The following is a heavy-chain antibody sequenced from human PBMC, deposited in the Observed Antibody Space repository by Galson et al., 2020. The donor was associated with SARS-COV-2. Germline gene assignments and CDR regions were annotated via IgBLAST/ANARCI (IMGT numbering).Heavy chain of an antibody. CDR1: GFTVSSNY. CDR3: AREGYYDIPPF. Sequence: GESLKISCAASGFTVSSNYMSWVRQAPGKGLEWVSVIYSGGSTYYADSVKGRFTISRDNSKNTLYLQMNSLRAEDTAVYYCAREGYYDIPPFWGQGTLVTVSS. D-gene: IGHD3-9*01. V-gene: IGHV3-53*01. J-gene: IGHJ4*02. CDR2: IYSGGST.